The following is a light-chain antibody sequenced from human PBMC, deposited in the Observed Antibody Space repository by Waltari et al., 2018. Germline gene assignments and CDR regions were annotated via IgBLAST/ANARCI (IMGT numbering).Light chain of an antibody. CDR3: QSYDSRLSARV. CDR1: IPNIGAGSD. J-gene: IGLJ3*02. Sequence: SILAQPPPVSWAPGLTLTISCTVHIPNIGAGSDVPWYPHLPGTAPKLLIFANSNRPSGVPDRFSGTKSAASASLAIIGLQTEDEGDYYCQSYDSRLSARVFGGGTRLTVL. CDR2: ANS. V-gene: IGLV1-40*01.